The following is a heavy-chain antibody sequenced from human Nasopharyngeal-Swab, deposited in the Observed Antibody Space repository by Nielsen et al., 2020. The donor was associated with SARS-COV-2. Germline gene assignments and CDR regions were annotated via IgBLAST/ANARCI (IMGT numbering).Heavy chain of an antibody. J-gene: IGHJ4*02. CDR2: INTNTGNP. V-gene: IGHV7-4-1*02. D-gene: IGHD3-16*02. CDR1: GYTFTSYA. Sequence: ASVKVSCKASGYTFTSYAMNWVRQAPGQGLEGMGWINTNTGNPTYAQGFTGRFVVSLDTSVSTAYLQISSLKAEDTAVYYCARDSDYVWGSYRLGGYWGQGTLVTVSS. CDR3: ARDSDYVWGSYRLGGY.